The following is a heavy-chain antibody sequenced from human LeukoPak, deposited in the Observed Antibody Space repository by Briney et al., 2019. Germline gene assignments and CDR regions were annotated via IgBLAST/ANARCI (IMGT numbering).Heavy chain of an antibody. V-gene: IGHV4-59*01. CDR1: GGSISSYY. Sequence: SETLSLTCTVSGGSISSYYWSWIRQPPGKGLEWIGYIHYSGSTNYNPSLKSRVTISIDTSKNQFSLKLSSVTAADTAVYYCARAPGYSSSWYYDYYYGMDVWGQGTTVTVSS. J-gene: IGHJ6*02. CDR3: ARAPGYSSSWYYDYYYGMDV. CDR2: IHYSGST. D-gene: IGHD6-13*01.